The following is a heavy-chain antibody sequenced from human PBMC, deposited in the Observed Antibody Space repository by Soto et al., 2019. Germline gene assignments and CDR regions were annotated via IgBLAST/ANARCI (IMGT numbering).Heavy chain of an antibody. D-gene: IGHD6-25*01. CDR3: ARDPSTSGRAGHDY. J-gene: IGHJ4*02. V-gene: IGHV1-18*01. CDR1: GYTFTNYN. CDR2: INTDNGNT. Sequence: QVQLVQSGAEVKKPGASVKVSCKASGYTFTNYNIGWVRQAPGQGLEWVGWINTDNGNTNYAQKVQGRVTVTTDTSTATAYRELKSLRSDDTAIYYCARDPSTSGRAGHDYWGQGTLVTVSS.